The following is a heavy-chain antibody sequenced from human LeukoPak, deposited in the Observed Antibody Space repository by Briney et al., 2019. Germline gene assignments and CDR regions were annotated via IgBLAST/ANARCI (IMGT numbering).Heavy chain of an antibody. V-gene: IGHV4-34*01. CDR3: ARERLGIAAAGTGAFDAFDI. J-gene: IGHJ3*02. D-gene: IGHD6-13*01. Sequence: SETLSLTCAVYGGSFSGYYWSWIRQPPGKGLEWIGEINHSGSTNYNPSLKSRVTISVDTSKNQFSLKLSSVTAADTAVHYCARERLGIAAAGTGAFDAFDIWGQGTMVTVSS. CDR1: GGSFSGYY. CDR2: INHSGST.